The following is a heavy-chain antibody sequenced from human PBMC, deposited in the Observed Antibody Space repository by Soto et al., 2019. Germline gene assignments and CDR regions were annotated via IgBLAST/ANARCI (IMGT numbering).Heavy chain of an antibody. CDR2: ISGNGGNT. CDR1: GFRFDGHA. CDR3: ARDLRSWSDFLWVM. D-gene: IGHD1-1*01. Sequence: GGSLRLSCVASGFRFDGHAMSWVRQAPGKGLEWVSAISGNGGNTNYADSVKGRFTISRDNSKNTLYLQMNSLRAEDTAVYYCARDLRSWSDFLWVMWGQGTLVTVSS. V-gene: IGHV3-23*01. J-gene: IGHJ4*02.